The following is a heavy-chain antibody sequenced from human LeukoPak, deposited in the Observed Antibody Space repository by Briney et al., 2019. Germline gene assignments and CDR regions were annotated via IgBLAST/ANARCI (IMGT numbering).Heavy chain of an antibody. V-gene: IGHV3-48*01. CDR1: GFTFSSYS. Sequence: GGSLRLSCAASGFTFSSYSMNWVRQAPGKGLEWVSFITSSSSTIYYADSVKGRFTISRDNAKNSLYLQMNSLRAEDTAVYYCARDQSGSYSFDYWGQGTPVTVSS. D-gene: IGHD1-26*01. CDR2: ITSSSSTI. CDR3: ARDQSGSYSFDY. J-gene: IGHJ4*02.